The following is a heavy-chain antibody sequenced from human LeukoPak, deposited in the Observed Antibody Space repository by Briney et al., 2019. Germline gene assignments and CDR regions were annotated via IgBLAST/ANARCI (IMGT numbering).Heavy chain of an antibody. J-gene: IGHJ4*02. CDR3: ARAEESTYYDILTGCLFDH. CDR2: IYYSGST. CDR1: GGSVSSGSYY. V-gene: IGHV4-61*01. D-gene: IGHD3-9*01. Sequence: SETLSLTCTVSGGSVSSGSYYWSWIRQPPGKGLEWIGYIYYSGSTNYNPSLKSRVTISVDTSKNQFSLKLSSVTAADTAVYCCARAEESTYYDILTGCLFDHWGQGTLVTVSS.